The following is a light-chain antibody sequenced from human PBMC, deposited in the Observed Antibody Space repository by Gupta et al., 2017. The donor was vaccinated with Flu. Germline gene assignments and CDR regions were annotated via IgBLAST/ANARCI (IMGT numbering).Light chain of an antibody. CDR2: GSS. CDR1: QSVTNTT. V-gene: IGKV3-20*01. Sequence: DTLSLAPGERVTLSCRTSQSVTNTTLVWYQQKPGQAPRLLIYGSSHSATGIADRFSGSGSGTDYTLTISRLEPEDFAVYYCQQACYSSWTFGQGTKVEI. CDR3: QQACYSSWT. J-gene: IGKJ1*01.